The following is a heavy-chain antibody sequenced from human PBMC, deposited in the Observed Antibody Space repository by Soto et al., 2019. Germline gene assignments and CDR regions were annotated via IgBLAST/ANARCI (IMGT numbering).Heavy chain of an antibody. CDR3: ARGLKRSGWYEWVYYSYGMDV. D-gene: IGHD6-19*01. CDR1: GFTFSSYW. Sequence: EVQLVESGGGLVQPGGSLRLSCAASGFTFSSYWMHWVRQAPGKGLVWVSRINSDGSSTSYADSVKGRFTISRDNAKNTLYLQMNRLRAEDTAVYSCARGLKRSGWYEWVYYSYGMDVGGQGTTVTVSS. V-gene: IGHV3-74*01. CDR2: INSDGSST. J-gene: IGHJ6*02.